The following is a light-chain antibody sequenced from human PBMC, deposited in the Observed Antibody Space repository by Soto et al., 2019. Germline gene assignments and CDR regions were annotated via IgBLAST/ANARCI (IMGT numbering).Light chain of an antibody. J-gene: IGKJ4*01. CDR2: DAS. CDR3: QQRTNSPPVT. CDR1: QSVGSY. Sequence: EIVLTQSPATLSLSLGETATLSCRASQSVGSYLAWYQQKPGQAPRLLIYDASTRATGIPARFSGSGSGTDFTLTISSLEPEDFAVYYCQQRTNSPPVTFGGGTKVKIK. V-gene: IGKV3-11*01.